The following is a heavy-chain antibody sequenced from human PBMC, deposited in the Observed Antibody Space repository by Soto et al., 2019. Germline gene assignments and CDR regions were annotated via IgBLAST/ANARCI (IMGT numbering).Heavy chain of an antibody. V-gene: IGHV2-70*01. J-gene: IGHJ6*02. Sequence: SGPTLVNPTQTLTLTCTFSGFSLSTSGMCVSWIRQPPGKALEWLALIDWDDDKYYSTSLKTRLTISKDTSKNQVVLTMTNINPLYTSPYFFARDGIAAAGIDYYYYYGMDGWGQGTRVTVSS. CDR2: IDWDDDK. CDR3: ARDGIAAAGIDYYYYYGMDG. D-gene: IGHD6-13*01. CDR1: GFSLSTSGMC.